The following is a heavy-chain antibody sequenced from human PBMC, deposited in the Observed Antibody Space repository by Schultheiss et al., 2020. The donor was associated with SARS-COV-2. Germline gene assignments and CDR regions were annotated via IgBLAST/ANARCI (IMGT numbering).Heavy chain of an antibody. CDR3: AITNWNYGVWGKNWFDP. Sequence: ASVKVSCKTSGYTFANFGISWVRQAPGQGLEWLGWMNAYNGGTNYAQKFQGWVTMTRDTSISTAYMELSRLRSEDTAVYYCAITNWNYGVWGKNWFDPWGQGTLVTVSS. D-gene: IGHD1-7*01. V-gene: IGHV1-2*04. CDR2: MNAYNGGT. J-gene: IGHJ5*02. CDR1: GYTFANFG.